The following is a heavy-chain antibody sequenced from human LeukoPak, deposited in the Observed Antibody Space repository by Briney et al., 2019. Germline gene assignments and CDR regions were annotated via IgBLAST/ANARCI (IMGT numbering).Heavy chain of an antibody. CDR1: GFTFSSYA. D-gene: IGHD3-10*01. J-gene: IGHJ4*02. CDR2: ISYDGSNK. CDR3: VKDRVDGSGSQFDS. Sequence: GGSLRLSCAASGFTFSSYAMHWVRQAPGKGLEWVAVISYDGSNKYYADSVKGRFTISRDNAMDTLYLQMNSLRADDTAVYYCVKDRVDGSGSQFDSWGQGSLVIVSS. V-gene: IGHV3-30*04.